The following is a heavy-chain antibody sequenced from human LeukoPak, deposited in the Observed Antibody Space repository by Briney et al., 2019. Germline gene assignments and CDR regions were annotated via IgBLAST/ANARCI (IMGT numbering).Heavy chain of an antibody. J-gene: IGHJ4*02. V-gene: IGHV4-59*01. D-gene: IGHD2-2*02. Sequence: SGTLFLTCTVSRGSISGYYWSWIRQPPGKGLEWIGFISYSGSTNYNPSLKSRVALSVDTSKNQFSLRLSSVAAADTAVYYCARGRYTLDYWGQGTLVTVSS. CDR2: ISYSGST. CDR3: ARGRYTLDY. CDR1: RGSISGYY.